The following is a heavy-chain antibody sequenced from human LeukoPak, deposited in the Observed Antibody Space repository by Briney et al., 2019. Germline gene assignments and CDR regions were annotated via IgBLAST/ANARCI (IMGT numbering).Heavy chain of an antibody. Sequence: PGGSLRLSCAASGFTFSDYYMSWIRQAPGKGLEWVSYISSSGSTIYYADSVKGRFTISRDNAKNSLYLQMNSLRAEDTAVYYCASYRRGLPRERRYDYWGQGTLVTVSS. J-gene: IGHJ4*02. V-gene: IGHV3-11*04. CDR3: ASYRRGLPRERRYDY. CDR2: ISSSGSTI. CDR1: GFTFSDYY. D-gene: IGHD1-26*01.